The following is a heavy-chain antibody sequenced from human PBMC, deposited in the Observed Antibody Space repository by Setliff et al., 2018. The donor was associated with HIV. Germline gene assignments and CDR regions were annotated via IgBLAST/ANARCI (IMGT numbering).Heavy chain of an antibody. CDR3: AALGELLLFPY. CDR2: IVVGSGNT. V-gene: IGHV1-58*01. D-gene: IGHD1-26*01. J-gene: IGHJ4*02. Sequence: AASVKVSCKASGFTFTSSAVQWVRQARGQRLEWIGWIVVGSGNTNYAQKFQERVTITRDMSTSTAYMELSSLRSEDTAVYYCAALGELLLFPYWGQGTLVTVSS. CDR1: GFTFTSSA.